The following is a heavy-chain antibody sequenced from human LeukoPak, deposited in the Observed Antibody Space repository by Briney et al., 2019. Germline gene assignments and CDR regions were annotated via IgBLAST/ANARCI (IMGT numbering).Heavy chain of an antibody. CDR2: IYTSGST. V-gene: IGHV4-4*09. CDR1: GFSISSGHY. CDR3: ARHGRYCSSTSCYTGWFDP. Sequence: SETLSLTCTVSGFSISSGHYWSWIRQPPGKGLEWIGYIYTSGSTNYNPSLKSRVTISVDTSKNQFSLKLSSVTAADTAVYYCARHGRYCSSTSCYTGWFDPWGQGTLVTVSS. J-gene: IGHJ5*02. D-gene: IGHD2-2*02.